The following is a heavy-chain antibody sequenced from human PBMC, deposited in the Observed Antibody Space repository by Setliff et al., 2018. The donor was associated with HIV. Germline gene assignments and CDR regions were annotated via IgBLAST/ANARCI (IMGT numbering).Heavy chain of an antibody. J-gene: IGHJ4*02. V-gene: IGHV4-38-2*01. D-gene: IGHD6-19*01. Sequence: PSETLSLTCSVSGYSISSDYYWGWLRQSPGKGLDWIGTIYHSGSTYYNPALKSRVTISVDPSTEQFSLRLTSVTAAGTAVYYCASQGRSGWLWGGFVSWGQGTLVTVSS. CDR3: ASQGRSGWLWGGFVS. CDR2: IYHSGST. CDR1: GYSISSDYY.